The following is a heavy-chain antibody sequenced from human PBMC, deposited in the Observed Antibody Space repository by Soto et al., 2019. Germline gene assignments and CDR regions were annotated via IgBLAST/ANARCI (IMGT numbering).Heavy chain of an antibody. CDR2: VYYRGRS. Sequence: SETLSLTCTVSGGSVSNSTYYWGWIRQSPGKGLEWIGSVYYRGRSYSKSSVKSRVTISVDTSKNQFSLNLNSVTASDTAVYYCVSQRASVLTQAYFDYWGPGALVTVSS. D-gene: IGHD2-8*01. V-gene: IGHV4-39*01. CDR3: VSQRASVLTQAYFDY. J-gene: IGHJ4*02. CDR1: GGSVSNSTYY.